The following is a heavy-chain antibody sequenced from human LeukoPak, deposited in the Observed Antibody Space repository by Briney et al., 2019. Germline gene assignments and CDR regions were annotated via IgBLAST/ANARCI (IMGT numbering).Heavy chain of an antibody. J-gene: IGHJ4*02. CDR1: GGSISSYY. CDR3: ARRGPDYYDSSGYYFDY. Sequence: SETLSLTCTVSGGSISSYYWSWIQQPTGKGLEWIGHIYYSGSTNYSPSLKSRVTISVDTSKNQFSLKLSSVTAADTAVYYCARRGPDYYDSSGYYFDYWGQGSLVTVSS. CDR2: IYYSGST. V-gene: IGHV4-59*01. D-gene: IGHD3-22*01.